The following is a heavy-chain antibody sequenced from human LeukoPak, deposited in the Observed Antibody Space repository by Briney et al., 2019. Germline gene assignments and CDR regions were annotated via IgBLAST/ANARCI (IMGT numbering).Heavy chain of an antibody. Sequence: GGSLRLSCAASGFTVSSNYMSWVRQAPGKGLEWVSVIYSGGSTYYADSVKGRFTISRDNSKNTLYLQMNSLRAEDTAVYYCARAVAGANWFDPWGQGTQVTVSS. CDR2: IYSGGST. V-gene: IGHV3-53*01. CDR1: GFTVSSNY. J-gene: IGHJ5*02. CDR3: ARAVAGANWFDP. D-gene: IGHD6-19*01.